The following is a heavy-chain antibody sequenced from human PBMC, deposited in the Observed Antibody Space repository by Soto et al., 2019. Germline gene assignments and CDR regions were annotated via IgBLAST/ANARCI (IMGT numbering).Heavy chain of an antibody. J-gene: IGHJ6*02. D-gene: IGHD6-6*01. CDR1: GGSISSGGYY. Sequence: QVQLQESGPGLVKPSQTLSLTCTVSGGSISSGGYYWTWIRQHPGKGLEWIGYNYYSGITYYNPSLKSRVTSSLDRSKNPFALRLSSVTAADTAVYYCGRGSSIAGLYYGMDVWGQGTTVTVSS. CDR3: GRGSSIAGLYYGMDV. V-gene: IGHV4-31*03. CDR2: NYYSGIT.